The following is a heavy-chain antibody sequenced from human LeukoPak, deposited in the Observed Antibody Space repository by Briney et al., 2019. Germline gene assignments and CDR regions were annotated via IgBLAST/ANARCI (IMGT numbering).Heavy chain of an antibody. Sequence: GGSLRLSCAASGFTFSSYEMNWVRQAPGKGLEWVSYISSSGSTIYYADSVKGRFTISRDNAKNSLYLQMNSLRAEDTALYYCARFTYYYDSSGYYYPGAFDYWGQGTLVTVSS. V-gene: IGHV3-48*03. J-gene: IGHJ4*02. D-gene: IGHD3-22*01. CDR1: GFTFSSYE. CDR3: ARFTYYYDSSGYYYPGAFDY. CDR2: ISSSGSTI.